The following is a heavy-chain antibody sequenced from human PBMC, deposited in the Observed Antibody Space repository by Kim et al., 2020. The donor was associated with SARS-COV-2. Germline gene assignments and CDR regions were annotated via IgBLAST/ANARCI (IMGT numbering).Heavy chain of an antibody. CDR2: A. V-gene: IGHV1-69*02. CDR3: ARVDTAMVFDY. Sequence: ANYAQKFQGRVTITADKSTSTAYMELSSLRSEDTAVYYCARVDTAMVFDYWGQGTLVTVSS. J-gene: IGHJ4*02. D-gene: IGHD5-18*01.